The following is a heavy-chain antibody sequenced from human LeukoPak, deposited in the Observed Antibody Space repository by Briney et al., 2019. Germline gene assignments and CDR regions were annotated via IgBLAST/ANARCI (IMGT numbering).Heavy chain of an antibody. J-gene: IGHJ4*02. CDR1: GFTFSDYA. CDR2: ISSGGSYI. D-gene: IGHD2-2*01. V-gene: IGHV3-21*01. CDR3: ARGPALYCTSSSCLDGVD. Sequence: GALRLSSAASGFTFSDYAMNWVRQAPGKGLEWVSSISSGGSYISYADSVKGRFTVSRDNAKDSLFLQMRSLRDEDTAVYYCARGPALYCTSSSCLDGVDWGQGTLVSVSS.